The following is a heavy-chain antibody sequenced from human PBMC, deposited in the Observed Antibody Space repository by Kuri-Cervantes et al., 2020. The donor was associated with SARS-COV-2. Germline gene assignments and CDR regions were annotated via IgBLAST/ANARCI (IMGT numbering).Heavy chain of an antibody. Sequence: GESLKISCVASGFSFSDHYMDWFRQAPGKGLEWVGFIRSKAYGETTEYAASVKGRFSISRDDSESIAYLQMNSLKTEDTAVYYCSRNFWAGYWPFDYWGQGTLVTVSS. CDR2: IRSKAYGETT. V-gene: IGHV3-49*03. D-gene: IGHD3/OR15-3a*01. CDR3: SRNFWAGYWPFDY. J-gene: IGHJ4*02. CDR1: GFSFSDHY.